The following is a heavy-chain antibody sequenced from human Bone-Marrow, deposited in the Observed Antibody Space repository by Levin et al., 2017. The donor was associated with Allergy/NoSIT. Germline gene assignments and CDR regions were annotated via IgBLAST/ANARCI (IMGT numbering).Heavy chain of an antibody. Sequence: PGGSLRLSCVASGFTFSMYGMNWVRQAPGEGPEWVSYMSGSGSSIVYSDSVKGRFIISRDNAKNSLYLQMNSLRDEDTAVYYCARNWNWGWGDDYWGQGTLVAVAS. CDR2: MSGSGSSI. J-gene: IGHJ4*02. CDR1: GFTFSMYG. V-gene: IGHV3-48*02. D-gene: IGHD7-27*01. CDR3: ARNWNWGWGDDY.